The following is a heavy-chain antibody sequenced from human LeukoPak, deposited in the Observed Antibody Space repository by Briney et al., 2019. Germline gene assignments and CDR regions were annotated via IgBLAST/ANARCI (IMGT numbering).Heavy chain of an antibody. CDR3: ARVDCSGGSCYFDY. D-gene: IGHD2-15*01. CDR2: INSDGSST. CDR1: GFTFSRYW. J-gene: IGHJ4*02. Sequence: GGSLRLSCAASGFTFSRYWMHWVRQTPGKGLVWVSRINSDGSSTRYANSVKGRFTISRDNAKDTLDLQMSSLRAEDTAVYYCARVDCSGGSCYFDYWGQGTLVTVSS. V-gene: IGHV3-74*01.